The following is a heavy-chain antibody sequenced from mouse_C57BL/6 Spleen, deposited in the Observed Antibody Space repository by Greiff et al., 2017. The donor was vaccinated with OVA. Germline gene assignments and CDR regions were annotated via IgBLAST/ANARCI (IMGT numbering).Heavy chain of an antibody. CDR3: TRYPATGVATGECAY. CDR2: IDPETGGT. J-gene: IGHJ3*01. V-gene: IGHV1-15*01. D-gene: IGHD1-1*01. CDR1: GYTFTDYE. Sequence: QVQLQQSGAELVRPGASVTLSCKASGYTFTDYEMHWVKQTPVHGLEWIGAIDPETGGTAYNQKFKGKAILTADKSSSTAYMELRSLTSEDSAVYYATRYPATGVATGECAYWGQGTLVTVSA.